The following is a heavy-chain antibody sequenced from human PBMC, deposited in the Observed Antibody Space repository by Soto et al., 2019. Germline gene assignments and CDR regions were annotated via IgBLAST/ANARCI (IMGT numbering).Heavy chain of an antibody. J-gene: IGHJ4*02. Sequence: ASVKVSCKASGYTFTSYDINWVRQATGQGLEWMGWMNPNSGNTGYAQKFQGRVTMTRNTSISTAYMELSSLRSEDTAVYYCARVLRGYSSSWYDYWGQGTLVTVSS. CDR2: MNPNSGNT. V-gene: IGHV1-8*01. CDR3: ARVLRGYSSSWYDY. D-gene: IGHD6-13*01. CDR1: GYTFTSYD.